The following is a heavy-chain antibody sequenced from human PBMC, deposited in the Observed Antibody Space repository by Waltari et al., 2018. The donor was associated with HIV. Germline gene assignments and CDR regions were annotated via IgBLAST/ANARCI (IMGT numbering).Heavy chain of an antibody. CDR1: GFSFNTYW. D-gene: IGHD2-15*01. J-gene: IGHJ4*02. CDR3: TRDDPGPTPIDF. Sequence: EVQLAQSGGGLVQPGGSLRLSCLASGFSFNTYWLHWVRQAPGKGLIWGAQIGPDGANVRYADSVKGRFIISRDNAKNTLYLQMNSLRAEDTAVYYCTRDDPGPTPIDFWGQGTLVTVSP. V-gene: IGHV3-74*01. CDR2: IGPDGANV.